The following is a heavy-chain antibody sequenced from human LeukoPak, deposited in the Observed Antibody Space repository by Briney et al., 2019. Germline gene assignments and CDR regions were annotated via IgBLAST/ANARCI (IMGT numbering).Heavy chain of an antibody. CDR2: INHSGST. CDR3: ASQGHHGKIVGTTLSYFYMDV. V-gene: IGHV4-34*01. Sequence: SETLSLTCAVYGGSFSGYYWSWIRQPPGKGLEWIGKINHSGSTNYNPSLKSRVTISVDTSKNQFSLKLSSVTAADTAFYYCASQGHHGKIVGTTLSYFYMDVWGKGTTVTVSS. J-gene: IGHJ6*03. CDR1: GGSFSGYY. D-gene: IGHD1-26*01.